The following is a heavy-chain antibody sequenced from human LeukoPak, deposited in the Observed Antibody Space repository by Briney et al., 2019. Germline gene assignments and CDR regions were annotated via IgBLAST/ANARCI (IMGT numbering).Heavy chain of an antibody. CDR1: GFTFSSSA. V-gene: IGHV3-23*01. J-gene: IGHJ6*03. CDR3: ARDYSSYYGSGSYYMDV. Sequence: GGSLRLSCAASGFTFSSSAMSWVRQAPGKGLEWVSTISGSGDRTYYADSVKGRFTISRDNAKNSLYLQMNSLRAEDTAVYYCARDYSSYYGSGSYYMDVWGKGTTVTISS. CDR2: ISGSGDRT. D-gene: IGHD3-10*01.